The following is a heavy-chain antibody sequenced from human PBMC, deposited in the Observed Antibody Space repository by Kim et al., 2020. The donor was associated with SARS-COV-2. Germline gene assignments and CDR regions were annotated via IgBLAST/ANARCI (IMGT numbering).Heavy chain of an antibody. Sequence: ASVKVSCKASGYTFGSSGITWVRQAPGQGLECVAWISAHNGYTNSAQKFQGRVTVTTDTSTSTVSMELRGLRSDDTAVYYCARDPQDGSGNYMYGMDLWGQGTTVTVSS. V-gene: IGHV1-18*04. CDR1: GYTFGSSG. J-gene: IGHJ6*02. CDR3: ARDPQDGSGNYMYGMDL. D-gene: IGHD3-10*01. CDR2: ISAHNGYT.